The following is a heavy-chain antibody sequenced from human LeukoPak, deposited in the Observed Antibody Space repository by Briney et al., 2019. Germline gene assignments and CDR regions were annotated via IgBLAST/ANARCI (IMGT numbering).Heavy chain of an antibody. CDR1: GFTFSDYY. CDR3: AKAHSSGWFPFDY. CDR2: ISGSGGST. D-gene: IGHD6-19*01. J-gene: IGHJ4*02. V-gene: IGHV3-23*01. Sequence: GGSLRLSCAASGFTFSDYYMSWIRQAPGKGLEWVSAISGSGGSTYYADSVKGRFTISRDNSKNTLYLQMNSLRAEDTAVYYCAKAHSSGWFPFDYWGQGTLVTVSS.